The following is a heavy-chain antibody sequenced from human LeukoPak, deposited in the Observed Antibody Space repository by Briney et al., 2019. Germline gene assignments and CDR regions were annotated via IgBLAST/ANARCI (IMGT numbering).Heavy chain of an antibody. J-gene: IGHJ4*02. CDR3: AKDVSGGIVVVPAAIPPDY. CDR1: GFTFSDYW. V-gene: IGHV3-74*01. CDR2: INADGSIT. D-gene: IGHD2-2*01. Sequence: GGSLRLSCAASGFTFSDYWMHWVRQVPGKGLVWVARINADGSITNHADSVKGRFTISRGNAENTLYLQMNSLRAEDTAVYYCAKDVSGGIVVVPAAIPPDYWGQGTLVTVSS.